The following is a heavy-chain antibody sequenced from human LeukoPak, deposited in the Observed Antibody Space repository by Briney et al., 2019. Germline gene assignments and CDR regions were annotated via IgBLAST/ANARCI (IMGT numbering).Heavy chain of an antibody. CDR1: GYTFTGCY. CDR3: ARDGFGELTLDY. V-gene: IGHV1-2*04. Sequence: ASVKVSCKASGYTFTGCYMHWVRQAPGQGLEWMGWINPNSGGTNYAQKFQGWVTMTRDTSISTAYMELSRLRSDDTAVYYCARDGFGELTLDYWGQGTLVTVSS. J-gene: IGHJ4*02. CDR2: INPNSGGT. D-gene: IGHD3-10*01.